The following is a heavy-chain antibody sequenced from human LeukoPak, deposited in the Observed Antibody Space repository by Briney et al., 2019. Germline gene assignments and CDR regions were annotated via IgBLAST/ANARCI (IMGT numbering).Heavy chain of an antibody. CDR1: RFTFSDYG. Sequence: GRSLRLSCTASRFTFSDYGMHWVRQAPGKGLEWVAFISFDGSNKYYADSVKGRFTISRDNSKNTLYLQMNSLRTEDTAVYYCAKELDYGGNSPFHYWGQGTLVTVSP. CDR3: AKELDYGGNSPFHY. D-gene: IGHD4-23*01. V-gene: IGHV3-30*18. CDR2: ISFDGSNK. J-gene: IGHJ4*02.